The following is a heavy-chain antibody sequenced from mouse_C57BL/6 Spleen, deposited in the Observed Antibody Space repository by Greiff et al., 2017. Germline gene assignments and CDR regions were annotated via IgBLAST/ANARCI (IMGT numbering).Heavy chain of an antibody. Sequence: QVHVKQSGAELVRPGASVTLSCKASGYTFTDYEMHWVKQTPVHGLEWIGAIDPETGGTAYNQKFKGKAILTADKSSSTAYMELRSLTSEDSAVYYCTRRGLDYWGQGTTLTVSS. J-gene: IGHJ2*01. V-gene: IGHV1-15*01. D-gene: IGHD3-3*01. CDR1: GYTFTDYE. CDR2: IDPETGGT. CDR3: TRRGLDY.